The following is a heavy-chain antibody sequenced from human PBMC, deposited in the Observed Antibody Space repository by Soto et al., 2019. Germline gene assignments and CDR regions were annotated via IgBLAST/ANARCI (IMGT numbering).Heavy chain of an antibody. CDR1: GFTFSSYS. D-gene: IGHD2-2*01. CDR3: ARDPSVVLVPAEETP. V-gene: IGHV3-21*01. J-gene: IGHJ5*02. Sequence: GGSLRLSCAASGFTFSSYSMNWVRQAPGKGLEWVSSISSSSAYIYYADSVKGRFTISRDNAKNSLYLQMNSLRAEDTAVYYCARDPSVVLVPAEETPWGQGTLVTVSS. CDR2: ISSSSAYI.